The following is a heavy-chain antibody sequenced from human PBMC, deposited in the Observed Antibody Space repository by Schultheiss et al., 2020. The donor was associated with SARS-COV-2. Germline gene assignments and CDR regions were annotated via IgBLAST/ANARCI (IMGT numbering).Heavy chain of an antibody. D-gene: IGHD3-9*01. CDR1: GFTVSNYY. V-gene: IGHV3-53*01. J-gene: IGHJ4*02. CDR2: IYTGGST. Sequence: GGSLRLSCAASGFTVSNYYMSWVRQAPGKGLEWVSVIYTGGSTYYADSVKGRFTISRDNSKNTLYLQMNSLRAEDTAVYYCANGLTGYYKSRWGQGTLVTVSS. CDR3: ANGLTGYYKSR.